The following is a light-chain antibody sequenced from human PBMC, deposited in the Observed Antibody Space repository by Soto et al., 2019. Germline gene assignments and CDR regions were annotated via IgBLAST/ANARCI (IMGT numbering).Light chain of an antibody. Sequence: QSVLTQPASVSGSPGQSITISCTGTSSDIGGYNFVSWYQHHPGRAPKLIIYDVSMRPSGASNRFSGSKSGNTASLTISGLQAEDEDHYYCCSFSSTNTLLFGGGTKVTVL. CDR2: DVS. V-gene: IGLV2-14*03. CDR1: SSDIGGYNF. J-gene: IGLJ2*01. CDR3: CSFSSTNTLL.